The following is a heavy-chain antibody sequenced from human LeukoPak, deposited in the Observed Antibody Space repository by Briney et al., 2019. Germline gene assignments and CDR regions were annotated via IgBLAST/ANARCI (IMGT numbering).Heavy chain of an antibody. Sequence: GGSLRLSCAASGFTFSSYWMSWVRQAPGKGLGWVANIKQDGSEKYYVDSVKGRFTISRDNAKNSLYLQMNSLRAEDTAVYYCARDMYYYGSGSLGLDYWGQGTLVTVSS. V-gene: IGHV3-7*01. CDR3: ARDMYYYGSGSLGLDY. CDR1: GFTFSSYW. J-gene: IGHJ4*02. D-gene: IGHD3-10*01. CDR2: IKQDGSEK.